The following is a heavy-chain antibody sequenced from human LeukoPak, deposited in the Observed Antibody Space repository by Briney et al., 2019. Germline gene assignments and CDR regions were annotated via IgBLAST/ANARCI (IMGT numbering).Heavy chain of an antibody. V-gene: IGHV4-34*01. CDR2: INHSGST. CDR3: ARSRGREAARSYYYYGMDV. J-gene: IGHJ6*02. Sequence: GSLRFSCAASGFTFSNAWMSWVRQPPGKGLEWIGEINHSGSTNYNPSLKSRVTISVDTSKNQFSLKLSSVTAADTAVYYCARSRGREAARSYYYYGMDVWGQGTTVTVSS. CDR1: GFTFSNAW. D-gene: IGHD6-6*01.